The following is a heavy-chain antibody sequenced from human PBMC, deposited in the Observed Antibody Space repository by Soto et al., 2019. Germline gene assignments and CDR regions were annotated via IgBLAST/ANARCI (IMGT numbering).Heavy chain of an antibody. CDR1: GNSISDYY. CDR3: ARDVGGTVTLEAAFDF. D-gene: IGHD4-17*01. CDR2: IFHNGNT. J-gene: IGHJ3*01. Sequence: QVQLLASGPGLVKPSETLSLTCTVSGNSISDYYWSWIRQPPGKGLEWIGYIFHNGNTNYNPSLMRRGTMSVDTSKNQFSLRLSSVTAADTALYYCARDVGGTVTLEAAFDFGGQGTMVTVS. V-gene: IGHV4-59*01.